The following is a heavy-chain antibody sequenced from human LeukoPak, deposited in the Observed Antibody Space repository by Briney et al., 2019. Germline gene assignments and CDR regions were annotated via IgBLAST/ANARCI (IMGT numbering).Heavy chain of an antibody. J-gene: IGHJ4*02. V-gene: IGHV3-21*01. CDR1: GFTFSSYS. Sequence: GGSLSLSCAASGFTFSSYSMNWVRQAPGKGLEWVSSISSSSSYIYYADSVKGRFTISRDNAKNSLYLQMNSLRAEDTAVYYCARDLGYYDSSGYSDYWGQGTLVTVSS. D-gene: IGHD3-22*01. CDR2: ISSSSSYI. CDR3: ARDLGYYDSSGYSDY.